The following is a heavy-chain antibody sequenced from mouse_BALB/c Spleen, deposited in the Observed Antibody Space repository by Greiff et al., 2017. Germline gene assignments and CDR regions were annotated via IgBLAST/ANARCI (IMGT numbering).Heavy chain of an antibody. Sequence: EVQLVESGGGLVKPGGSLKLSCAASGFTFSSYTMSWVRQTPEKRLEWVATISSGGSYTYYPDSVKGRFTISRDNAKNTLYLQMSSLKSEDTAMYYCTRGVITTVVPFDYWGQGTTLTVSS. V-gene: IGHV5-6-4*01. CDR2: ISSGGSYT. CDR1: GFTFSSYT. J-gene: IGHJ2*01. D-gene: IGHD1-1*01. CDR3: TRGVITTVVPFDY.